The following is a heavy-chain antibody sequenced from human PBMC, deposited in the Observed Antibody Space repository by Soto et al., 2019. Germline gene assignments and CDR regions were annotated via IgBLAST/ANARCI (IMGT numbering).Heavy chain of an antibody. Sequence: GETLKISCKGSGYSFTSYWIGWVRQMPGKGLEWMGIIYPGDSDTRYSPSFQGQVTISADKSISTAYLQWSSLKASDTAMYYCARHTYDSSGYYYYAMDVWCQGTTVTVSS. CDR2: IYPGDSDT. D-gene: IGHD3-22*01. CDR1: GYSFTSYW. J-gene: IGHJ6*02. V-gene: IGHV5-51*01. CDR3: ARHTYDSSGYYYYAMDV.